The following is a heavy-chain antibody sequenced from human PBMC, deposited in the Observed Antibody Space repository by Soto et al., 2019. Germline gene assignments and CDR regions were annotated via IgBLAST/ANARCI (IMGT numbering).Heavy chain of an antibody. CDR2: INPSGGST. Sequence: QVQLVQSGAEVKKPGASVKVSCKASGYTFTSYYMHWVRQAPGQGLEWMGIINPSGGSTRYAQKFQGRVTMTRDTSTSTVYMELSSLRSEDTAVYYCARDRGSSGWKYAFDIWGQGTMVTVSS. D-gene: IGHD6-19*01. V-gene: IGHV1-46*03. J-gene: IGHJ3*02. CDR1: GYTFTSYY. CDR3: ARDRGSSGWKYAFDI.